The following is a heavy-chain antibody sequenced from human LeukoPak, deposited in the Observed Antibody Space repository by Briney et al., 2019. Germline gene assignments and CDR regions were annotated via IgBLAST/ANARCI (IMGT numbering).Heavy chain of an antibody. D-gene: IGHD6-19*01. Sequence: SETLSLTCAVYGGSFSGYYWSWIRQPPGKGLEWIGEINHSGSTNHNPSLKSRVTISVDTSKKQCSLKLSSVTAADTAVYYCARAARSGWYRSVYYYYYYMDVWGKGTTVTVSS. CDR3: ARAARSGWYRSVYYYYYYMDV. J-gene: IGHJ6*03. CDR1: GGSFSGYY. CDR2: INHSGST. V-gene: IGHV4-34*01.